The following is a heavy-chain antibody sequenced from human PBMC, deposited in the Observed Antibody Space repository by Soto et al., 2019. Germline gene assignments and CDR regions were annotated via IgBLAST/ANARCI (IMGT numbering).Heavy chain of an antibody. V-gene: IGHV4-31*03. J-gene: IGHJ6*02. Sequence: QVQLQESGPGLVKPSQTLSLTCTVSGGSIKNSGYYWSWIRRHPEKGLEWIGYIFYSGSTDYAPSLKSRVTMSIDTSKNQFAMNLTSVTAADTAVYYCGRDAVTKRDFYYYGMDVWGRGTTVTVSS. CDR1: GGSIKNSGYY. D-gene: IGHD4-4*01. CDR3: GRDAVTKRDFYYYGMDV. CDR2: IFYSGST.